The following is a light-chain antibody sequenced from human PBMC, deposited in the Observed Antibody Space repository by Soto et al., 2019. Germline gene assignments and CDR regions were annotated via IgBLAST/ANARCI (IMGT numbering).Light chain of an antibody. CDR3: QQYNRT. CDR1: QSISSW. CDR2: DAS. Sequence: DIQMTQSPSTLSASVGDRVTITCRASQSISSWLAWYQQKPGKAPKLLIYDASSLESGVPSRFSGSGSGTEFALTISSLQPDDFATYYCQQYNRTFGQGTKVDNK. J-gene: IGKJ1*01. V-gene: IGKV1-5*01.